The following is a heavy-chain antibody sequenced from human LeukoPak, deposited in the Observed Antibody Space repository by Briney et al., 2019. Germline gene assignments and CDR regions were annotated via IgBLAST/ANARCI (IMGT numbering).Heavy chain of an antibody. V-gene: IGHV4-39*01. CDR2: IYYSGSS. CDR1: GGSISSSGYY. Sequence: PSETLSLTCTVSGGSISSSGYYWGWIRPPPGQGLEWIASIYYSGSSYYNPSLKSRITISVDTSKNQLSLKLRSLTAADTAVYYCARHEYSGSYYGLSWFDPWGQGTLVTVSS. D-gene: IGHD1-26*01. J-gene: IGHJ5*02. CDR3: ARHEYSGSYYGLSWFDP.